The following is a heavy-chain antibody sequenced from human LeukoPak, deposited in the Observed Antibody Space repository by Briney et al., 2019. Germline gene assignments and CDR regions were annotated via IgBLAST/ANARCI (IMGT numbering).Heavy chain of an antibody. D-gene: IGHD4-17*01. Sequence: GGSLRLSCAASGFTFSDSYMSWIRQAPGKGLEWVSYISSSSTYTEYAGSVKGRFTISRDNAKNSLYLQMNSLRAEDTAVYYCARDRYYGDHTQVDYWGQGTLVTVSS. V-gene: IGHV3-11*06. CDR3: ARDRYYGDHTQVDY. CDR2: ISSSSTYT. J-gene: IGHJ4*02. CDR1: GFTFSDSY.